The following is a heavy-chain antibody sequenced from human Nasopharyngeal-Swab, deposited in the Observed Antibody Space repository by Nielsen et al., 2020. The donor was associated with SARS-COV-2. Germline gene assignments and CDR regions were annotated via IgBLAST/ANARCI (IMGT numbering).Heavy chain of an antibody. J-gene: IGHJ3*02. V-gene: IGHV1-69*06. Sequence: WVRQAPGQGLEWMGGIIPIFGTANYAQKFQGRVTITADKSTSTAYMKLSSLRSEDTAVYYCARVGSRGGNAFDIWGQGTMVTVSS. CDR3: ARVGSRGGNAFDI. CDR2: IIPIFGTA. D-gene: IGHD1-26*01.